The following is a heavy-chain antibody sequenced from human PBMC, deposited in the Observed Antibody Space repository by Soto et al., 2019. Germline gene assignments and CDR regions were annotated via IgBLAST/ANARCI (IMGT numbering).Heavy chain of an antibody. CDR1: GFTFSSYA. Sequence: GGSLRLSCVGSGFTFSSYAMSWFRQAPGKGLEWVSAISRGGDVTYYSDSVKGRFTISRDNSKNTLLLQMDSLRAEDTALYYCTKHMIALATASIYWGQGALVTVSS. J-gene: IGHJ4*02. CDR3: TKHMIALATASIY. CDR2: ISRGGDVT. D-gene: IGHD3-16*01. V-gene: IGHV3-23*01.